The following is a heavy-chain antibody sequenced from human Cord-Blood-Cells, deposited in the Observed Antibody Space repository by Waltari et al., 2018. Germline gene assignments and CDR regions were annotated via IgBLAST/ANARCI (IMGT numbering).Heavy chain of an antibody. J-gene: IGHJ4*02. Sequence: QVQLVQSGAEVKKPGSSVKVSCKASGGTFSSYAIRWVRQAPGQGLEWMGGIIPIFGTANYAQKFQGRVTITADESTSTAYMELSSLRSEDTAVYYCARGVWYYDFWSGYYTLDYWGQGTLVTVSS. V-gene: IGHV1-69*01. CDR2: IIPIFGTA. CDR1: GGTFSSYA. D-gene: IGHD3-3*01. CDR3: ARGVWYYDFWSGYYTLDY.